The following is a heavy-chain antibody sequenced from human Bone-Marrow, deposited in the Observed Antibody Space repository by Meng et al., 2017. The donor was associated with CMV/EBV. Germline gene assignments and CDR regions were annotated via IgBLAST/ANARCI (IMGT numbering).Heavy chain of an antibody. CDR2: ISSSSGHT. CDR3: AKGGSGWYYWYLDL. V-gene: IGHV3-21*04. CDR1: GFIFTSYS. Sequence: SLKISCAAAGFIFTSYSMNWVRQTPGKGLEWVSSISSSSGHTYYANSVKGRFTISRDNAENSLYLQMNSLRAEDTALYYCAKGGSGWYYWYLDLWGRGTLVTVSS. D-gene: IGHD6-19*01. J-gene: IGHJ2*01.